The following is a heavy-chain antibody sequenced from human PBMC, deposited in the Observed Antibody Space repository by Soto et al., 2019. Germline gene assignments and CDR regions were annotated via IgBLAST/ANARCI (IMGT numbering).Heavy chain of an antibody. J-gene: IGHJ6*02. CDR3: AKPDIVLVPAATLDV. CDR2: ISYDGSNK. CDR1: GFTFSSYG. D-gene: IGHD2-2*01. Sequence: GGSLRLSCAASGFTFSSYGMHWVRQAPGKGLEWVAVISYDGSNKYYADSVKGRFTISRDNSKNTLYLQMNSLRAEDTAVYYCAKPDIVLVPAATLDVWGQGTTVTVSS. V-gene: IGHV3-30*18.